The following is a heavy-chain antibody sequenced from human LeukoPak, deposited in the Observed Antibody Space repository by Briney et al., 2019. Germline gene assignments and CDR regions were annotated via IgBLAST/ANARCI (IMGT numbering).Heavy chain of an antibody. V-gene: IGHV3-9*01. J-gene: IGHJ4*02. D-gene: IGHD6-19*01. CDR3: AKAHSGWYSGVGD. Sequence: QPGGSLRLSCAASGFTFADYAMHWVRLAPGKGLGWVSGINWNSGNIGYADSVKGRFTISSDNDKHSLYLQMNSLRAEDTAFYYCAKAHSGWYSGVGDWGQGTLVTVSS. CDR1: GFTFADYA. CDR2: INWNSGNI.